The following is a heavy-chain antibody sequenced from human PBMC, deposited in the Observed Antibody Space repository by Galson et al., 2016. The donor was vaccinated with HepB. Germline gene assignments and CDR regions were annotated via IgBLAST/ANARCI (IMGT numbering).Heavy chain of an antibody. CDR2: INPLFGAT. CDR1: GGNVTTYA. CDR3: ATIFGLDAFDI. Sequence: SVKVSCKASGGNVTTYAINWLRQAPGHGLQWMGAINPLFGATDYAHELQGTVTMTADGTTNTFYMDLSSLKSEDTAVYYCATIFGLDAFDIWGQGTGVIVSS. J-gene: IGHJ3*02. D-gene: IGHD3-3*01. V-gene: IGHV1-69*13.